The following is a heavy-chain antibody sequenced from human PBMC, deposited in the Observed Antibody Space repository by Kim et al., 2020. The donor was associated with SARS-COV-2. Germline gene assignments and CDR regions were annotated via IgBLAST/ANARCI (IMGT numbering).Heavy chain of an antibody. CDR3: VKDKSIAASAGLYYYYGMDV. D-gene: IGHD6-6*01. CDR1: GFTFSSYA. Sequence: GGSLRLSCSASGFTFSSYAMHWVRQAPGKGLEYVSAISSNGGSTYYADSVKGRFTISRDNSKNTLYLQMRSLRAEDTAVYYCVKDKSIAASAGLYYYYGMDVWGQGTTVTVSS. J-gene: IGHJ6*02. CDR2: ISSNGGST. V-gene: IGHV3-64D*09.